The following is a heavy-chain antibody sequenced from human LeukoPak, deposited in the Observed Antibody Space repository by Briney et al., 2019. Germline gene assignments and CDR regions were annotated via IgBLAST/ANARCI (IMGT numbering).Heavy chain of an antibody. CDR3: ATPEAFDI. D-gene: IGHD1-14*01. V-gene: IGHV4-34*01. CDR1: GGSFSGYY. CDR2: IYYSGST. J-gene: IGHJ3*02. Sequence: SETLSLTCAVYGGSFSGYYWSWIRQPPGKGLEWIGSIYYSGSTYYNPSLKSRVTISVDTSKNQFSLKLSSVTAADTAVYYCATPEAFDIWGQGTMVTVSS.